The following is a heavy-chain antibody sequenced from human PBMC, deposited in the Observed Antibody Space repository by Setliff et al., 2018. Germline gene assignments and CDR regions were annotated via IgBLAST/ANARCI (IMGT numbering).Heavy chain of an antibody. CDR1: GYTFTSYG. D-gene: IGHD2-8*01. CDR2: ISPYSGKT. J-gene: IGHJ4*02. Sequence: ASVKVSCKASGYTFTSYGISWVRQAPGQELEWMAWISPYSGKTYNSPSLHGRLTLTTDTSTATAHMELRNLAFNDTAVYYCSRLVRFCTRTSCQRLSGGEFWGQGTLVTVSS. V-gene: IGHV1-18*01. CDR3: SRLVRFCTRTSCQRLSGGEF.